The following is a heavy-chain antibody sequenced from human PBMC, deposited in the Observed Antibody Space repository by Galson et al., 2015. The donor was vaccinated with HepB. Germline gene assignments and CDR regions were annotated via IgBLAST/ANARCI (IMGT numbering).Heavy chain of an antibody. J-gene: IGHJ4*02. CDR2: ISSSSSTI. V-gene: IGHV3-48*04. Sequence: SLRLSCAASGFTFSSYSMNWVRQAPGKGLEWVSYISSSSSTIYYADSVKGRFTISRDNAKNSLYLQMNSLRAEDTAVYYCARDEGGSSWYWVYWGQGTLVTVSS. CDR3: ARDEGGSSWYWVY. D-gene: IGHD6-13*01. CDR1: GFTFSSYS.